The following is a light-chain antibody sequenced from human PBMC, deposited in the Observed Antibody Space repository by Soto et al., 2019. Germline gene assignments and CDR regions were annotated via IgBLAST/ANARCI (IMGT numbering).Light chain of an antibody. CDR3: QQYTNWPKT. CDR2: GAS. CDR1: QSVTDN. V-gene: IGKV3D-15*01. Sequence: VLTHSPATLSLSRAARATLSCSASQSVTDNYLAWYQQKAGQAPRLVISGASTRATGIPARFSGSGSGTEFTLTISSLQSEDFAVYYCQQYTNWPKTFGQGTEVDIK. J-gene: IGKJ1*01.